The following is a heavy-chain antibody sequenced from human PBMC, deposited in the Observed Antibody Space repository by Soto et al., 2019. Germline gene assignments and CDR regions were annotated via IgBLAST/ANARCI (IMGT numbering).Heavy chain of an antibody. CDR3: ARGPITGTTAGRRARLNWFDP. CDR2: INHSGST. J-gene: IGHJ5*02. Sequence: QVQLQQWGAGLLKPSETLSLTCAVYGGSFSGYYWSWIRQPPGKGLEWIGEINHSGSTNYNPSLKSRVTISVDTSKNQFSLKLSSVTAADTAVYYCARGPITGTTAGRRARLNWFDPWGQGTLVTVSS. CDR1: GGSFSGYY. V-gene: IGHV4-34*01. D-gene: IGHD1-7*01.